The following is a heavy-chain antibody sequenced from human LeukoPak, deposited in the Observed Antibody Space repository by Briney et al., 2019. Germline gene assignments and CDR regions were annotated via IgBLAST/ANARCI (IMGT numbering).Heavy chain of an antibody. J-gene: IGHJ6*03. V-gene: IGHV1-2*02. CDR3: ARGLPSPTDQYYMDF. CDR2: INPHSGGT. CDR1: GYTFTGYY. Sequence: VASVKVSCKASGYTFTGYYIHWVRQAPGQGLEWMGWINPHSGGTNYAQKFQGRVTMTRDTPISTAYMELSRLTSDDTAVYFCARGLPSPTDQYYMDFWGKGTTVTVSS. D-gene: IGHD1-26*01.